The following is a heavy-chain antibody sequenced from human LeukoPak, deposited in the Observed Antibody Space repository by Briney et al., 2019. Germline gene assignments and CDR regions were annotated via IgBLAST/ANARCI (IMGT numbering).Heavy chain of an antibody. CDR3: ATVEYSSGWYYFDY. CDR1: GYSFTSYW. D-gene: IGHD6-19*01. V-gene: IGHV5-51*01. Sequence: GESLKTSCKGSGYSFTSYWIGWVCQMPGKGLEWMGIIYPGDSDTRYSPSFQGQVTISADKSISTAYLQWSSLKASDTAMYYCATVEYSSGWYYFDYWGQGTLVTVSS. CDR2: IYPGDSDT. J-gene: IGHJ4*02.